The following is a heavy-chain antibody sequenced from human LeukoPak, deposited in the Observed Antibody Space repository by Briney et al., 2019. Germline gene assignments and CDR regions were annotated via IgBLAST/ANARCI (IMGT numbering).Heavy chain of an antibody. CDR3: GRWGYFDSGNYFVVDY. V-gene: IGHV4-59*01. Sequence: SETLSLTCIVSGDSIRSYYWNWIRQAPGKALEWIGHIHNNGDIAYNFSLKSRVTISMDTSKNQFSLKLSSVTAADAAVYYCGRWGYFDSGNYFVVDYWGQGTVVTVSS. D-gene: IGHD3-22*01. J-gene: IGHJ4*02. CDR2: IHNNGDI. CDR1: GDSIRSYY.